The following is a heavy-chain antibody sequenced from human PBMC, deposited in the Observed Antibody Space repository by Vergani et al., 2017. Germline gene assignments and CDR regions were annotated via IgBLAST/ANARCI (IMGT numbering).Heavy chain of an antibody. CDR3: ARDLGGATRGGWFDP. D-gene: IGHD1-26*01. CDR2: INHSGST. Sequence: QVQLQQWGAGLLKPSETLSLTCAVYGGSFSGYYWSWIRQPPGKGLEWIGEINHSGSTNYNPSLKSRVTRSVDTSKNQFSLKLRSVTGADTAVYYCARDLGGATRGGWFDPWGQGTLVTVSS. CDR1: GGSFSGYY. V-gene: IGHV4-34*01. J-gene: IGHJ5*02.